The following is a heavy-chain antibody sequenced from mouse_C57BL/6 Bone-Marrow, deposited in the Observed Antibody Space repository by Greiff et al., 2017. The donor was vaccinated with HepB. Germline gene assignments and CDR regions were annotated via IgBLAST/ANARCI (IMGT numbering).Heavy chain of an antibody. D-gene: IGHD2-1*01. CDR1: GYTFTSYW. V-gene: IGHV1-64*01. Sequence: QVQLQQPGAELVKPGASVKLSCKASGYTFTSYWMHWVKQRPGQGLKWIGMIHPNSGSTNYNEKFKSKATLTVDKSSSTAYMQLSSLTSEDSAVYYCARYGNYVDYFDYWGQGTTLTVSS. CDR2: IHPNSGST. CDR3: ARYGNYVDYFDY. J-gene: IGHJ2*01.